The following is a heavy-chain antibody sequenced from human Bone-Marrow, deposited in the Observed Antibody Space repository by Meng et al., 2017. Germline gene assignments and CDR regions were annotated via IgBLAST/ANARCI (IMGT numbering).Heavy chain of an antibody. CDR1: GYTFTSYG. V-gene: IGHV1-18*01. D-gene: IGHD6-13*01. J-gene: IGHJ1*01. CDR3: ARRIAAAGMGYFQH. CDR2: ISAYNGNT. Sequence: ASVKVSCKASGYTFTSYGISWVRQAPGQGLEWMGWISAYNGNTNYAQKLQGRVTMTTDTSTSTAYMELRSLRSDDTAVYYCARRIAAAGMGYFQHWGQGTLVTVSS.